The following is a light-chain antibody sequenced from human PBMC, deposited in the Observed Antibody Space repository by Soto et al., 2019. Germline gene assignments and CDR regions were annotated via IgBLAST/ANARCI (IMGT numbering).Light chain of an antibody. CDR3: LQNYNTPRT. CDR2: AAS. Sequence: DIQMTQSPSSLSASVGDTVTIACRASQSIGTYLNWYHHKPGTAPKLLIYAASSLQSGVPSRFRGSGSRTDFTLTISSLHLEDFATYYCLQNYNTPRTFGQGTKVEIK. J-gene: IGKJ1*01. V-gene: IGKV1-39*01. CDR1: QSIGTY.